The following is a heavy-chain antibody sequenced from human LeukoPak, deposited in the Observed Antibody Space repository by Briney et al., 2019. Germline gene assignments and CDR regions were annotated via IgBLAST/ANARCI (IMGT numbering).Heavy chain of an antibody. CDR3: ARENSSGWYFWFDP. D-gene: IGHD6-19*01. Sequence: SVKVSCKASGYTFTGYYMHWVRQAPGQGLEWMGWINPNSGGTNYAQKFQGRVTMTRDTFISTAYMELSRLRSDDTAVYYCARENSSGWYFWFDPWGQGTLVTVSS. J-gene: IGHJ5*02. CDR2: INPNSGGT. V-gene: IGHV1-2*02. CDR1: GYTFTGYY.